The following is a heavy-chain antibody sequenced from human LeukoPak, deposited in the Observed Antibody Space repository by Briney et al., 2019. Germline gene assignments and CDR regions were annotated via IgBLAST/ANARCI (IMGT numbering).Heavy chain of an antibody. J-gene: IGHJ4*02. CDR3: ARGLIMAVAGRGEFHY. V-gene: IGHV4-59*01. CDR2: IYYSGST. D-gene: IGHD6-13*01. Sequence: PSETLSLTCTVSGGSISSYYWSWIRQPPGKGLEWIGYIYYSGSTNYNPSLKSRVTISVDTSKNQFSLKLSSVTAADTAVYCCARGLIMAVAGRGEFHYWGQGTLVTVSS. CDR1: GGSISSYY.